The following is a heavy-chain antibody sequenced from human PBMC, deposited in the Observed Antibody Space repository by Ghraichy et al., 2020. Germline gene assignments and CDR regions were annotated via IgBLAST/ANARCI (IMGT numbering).Heavy chain of an antibody. CDR1: GGTFSSYA. V-gene: IGHV1-69*13. Sequence: SVKVSCKASGGTFSSYAISWVRQAPGQGLEWMGGIIPIFGTANYAQKFQGRVTITADESTSTAYMELSRLRSDDTAVYYCAGAGGGAFDYWGQGTLVTVSS. CDR3: AGAGGGAFDY. CDR2: IIPIFGTA. D-gene: IGHD1-26*01. J-gene: IGHJ4*02.